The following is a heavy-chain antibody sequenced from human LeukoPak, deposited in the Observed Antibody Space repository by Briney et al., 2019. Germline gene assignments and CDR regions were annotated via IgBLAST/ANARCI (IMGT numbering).Heavy chain of an antibody. V-gene: IGHV4-30-2*01. CDR3: ARGVLWRSDAFDI. J-gene: IGHJ3*02. Sequence: PSQTLSLTCAVSGGSISSGGYSWSWIRQPPGKGLEWIGYIYHSGSTYYNPSLKSRVTISVDTSKNQFSLKLSSVTAADTAVYYCARGVLWRSDAFDIWGQGTMVTVSS. CDR1: GGSISSGGYS. CDR2: IYHSGST.